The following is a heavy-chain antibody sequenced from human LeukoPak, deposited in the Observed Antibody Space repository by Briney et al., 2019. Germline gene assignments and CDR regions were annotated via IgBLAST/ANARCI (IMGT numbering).Heavy chain of an antibody. CDR3: AKDSRAYSSSWYCFDY. Sequence: GGSLRLSCAASGFTLSSYAMSWVRQAPGKGLEWVSAISGSGGSTYYADSVKGRFTISRDNSKNTLYLQMNSLRAEDTAVYYCAKDSRAYSSSWYCFDYWGQGTLVTVSS. J-gene: IGHJ4*02. V-gene: IGHV3-23*01. D-gene: IGHD6-13*01. CDR1: GFTLSSYA. CDR2: ISGSGGST.